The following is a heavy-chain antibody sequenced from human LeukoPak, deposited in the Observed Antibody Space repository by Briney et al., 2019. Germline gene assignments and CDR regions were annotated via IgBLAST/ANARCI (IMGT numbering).Heavy chain of an antibody. CDR2: ISSSSYI. D-gene: IGHD1-26*01. V-gene: IGHV3-21*01. CDR1: GFTFSSYS. CDR3: ARDFVGARGN. J-gene: IGHJ4*02. Sequence: PGGSLRLSCAASGFTFSSYSMNWVRQAPGKGLEWVSSISSSSYIYYADSVTGRFTISRDNAKNSLYLQMNSLRAEDTAVYYCARDFVGARGNWGQGTLVTVSS.